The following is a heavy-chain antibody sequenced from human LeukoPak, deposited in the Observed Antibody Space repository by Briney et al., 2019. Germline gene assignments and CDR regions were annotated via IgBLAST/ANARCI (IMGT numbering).Heavy chain of an antibody. CDR1: GFTISTYA. CDR3: AKEFIAGDGHVDCDS. Sequence: GGSLRLSCAASGFTISTYAMTWVRQAPGKGLEWVSSITSSGATTYYADSVKGRYTISRDISKNTSYLQMNSLTAEDSAVYYCAKEFIAGDGHVDCDSWGQGTLVTVSS. J-gene: IGHJ4*02. D-gene: IGHD5-24*01. V-gene: IGHV3-23*01. CDR2: ITSSGATT.